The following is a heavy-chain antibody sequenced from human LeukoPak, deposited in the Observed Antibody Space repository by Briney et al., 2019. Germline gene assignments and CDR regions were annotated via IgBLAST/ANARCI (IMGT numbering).Heavy chain of an antibody. CDR2: ISAYNGNT. V-gene: IGHV1-18*01. CDR3: AILADCSGGSCYYFDY. CDR1: GYTFTSYG. Sequence: GASVKVSCKASGYTFTSYGISWVRQAPGQGLEWMGWISAYNGNTNYAQKFQGRVTITAGESTSTAYMELSSLRSEDTAVYYCAILADCSGGSCYYFDYWGQGTLVTVSS. J-gene: IGHJ4*02. D-gene: IGHD2-15*01.